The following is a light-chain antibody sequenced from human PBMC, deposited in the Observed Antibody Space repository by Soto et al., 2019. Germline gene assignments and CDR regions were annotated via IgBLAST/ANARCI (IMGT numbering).Light chain of an antibody. CDR2: DAS. CDR1: QSVSSY. J-gene: IGKJ2*01. CDR3: QQRGTGPPT. V-gene: IGKV3-11*01. Sequence: EIVLTQSPATLSLSPGERATLSCRASQSVSSYLAWYQQKPGQAPRLLIYDASNRATGIPARFSGSGSGTDFTLTISSLEPEDFAVYSGQQRGTGPPTFGQGTKLEIK.